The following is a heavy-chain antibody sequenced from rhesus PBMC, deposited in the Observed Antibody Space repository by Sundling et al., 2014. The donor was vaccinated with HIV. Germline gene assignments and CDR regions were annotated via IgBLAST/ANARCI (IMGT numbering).Heavy chain of an antibody. CDR1: GGSISSNY. D-gene: IGHD1-44*02. J-gene: IGHJ4*01. CDR2: IYGSGSST. V-gene: IGHV4-169*01. CDR3: ARRRSGSYRAYFDY. Sequence: QVQLQESGPGLVKPSETLSLTCAVSGGSISSNYWSWIRQAPGKGLEWIGYIYGSGSSTNYNPSLKSRVTLSVDTSKNRFSLKLSSVTAADTAVYYCARRRSGSYRAYFDYWGQGVLVTVSS.